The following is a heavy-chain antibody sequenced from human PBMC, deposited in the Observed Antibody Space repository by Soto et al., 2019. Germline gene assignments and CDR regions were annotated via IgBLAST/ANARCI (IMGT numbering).Heavy chain of an antibody. CDR1: GFTFSSYA. Sequence: GGSLRLSCAASGFTFSSYAMSWVRQAPGKGLEWVSAISGSGGSTYYADSVKGRFTISRDNSKNTLYLQMNSLRAEDTAVYYCARGYCSSTSCYTQSPFDYWGQGTLVTVSS. D-gene: IGHD2-2*02. J-gene: IGHJ4*02. V-gene: IGHV3-23*01. CDR2: ISGSGGST. CDR3: ARGYCSSTSCYTQSPFDY.